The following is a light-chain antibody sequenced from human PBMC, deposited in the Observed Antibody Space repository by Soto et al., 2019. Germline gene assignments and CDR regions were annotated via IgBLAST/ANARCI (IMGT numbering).Light chain of an antibody. V-gene: IGLV2-14*01. J-gene: IGLJ2*01. CDR3: SSYRSSSPLV. Sequence: QSALTQSASVSGSPGQSITISCTGTSSDVGGYNYVSWYQQHPGKAPKLIIYEVSNRPSGVSTRFSGSKSGNTASLTISGLQAEDEADYYCSSYRSSSPLVFGGGTKRTVL. CDR1: SSDVGGYNY. CDR2: EVS.